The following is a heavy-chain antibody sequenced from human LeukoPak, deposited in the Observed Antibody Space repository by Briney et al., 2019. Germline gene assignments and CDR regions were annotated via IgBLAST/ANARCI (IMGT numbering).Heavy chain of an antibody. CDR1: GFTLGSYA. CDR2: ISYHGSNK. D-gene: IGHD3-22*01. J-gene: IGHJ4*02. CDR3: ARGMYYYDSSDIGGGYYFSY. V-gene: IGHV3-30-3*01. Sequence: GGSLRLSCAVSGFTLGSYAMHGVRQAPGKGLEWVAVISYHGSNKYYADSVKGRFTISRDNSKKTVFLQMNSLRAEDTAVYYCARGMYYYDSSDIGGGYYFSYGGQGTLVTVSS.